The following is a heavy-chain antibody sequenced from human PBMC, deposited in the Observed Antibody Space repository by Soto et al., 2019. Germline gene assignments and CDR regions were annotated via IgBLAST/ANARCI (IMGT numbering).Heavy chain of an antibody. Sequence: QVQLVESGGGVVQPGTSLRLSCAGSGFPFSNYGMHWVRQAPGKGLEWVAVISYDGRNEYYPDSMKGRFTISRDNSKKTLYLQINSFRTEDTPLYFCAKNPLLFIRAQAYSFALWGQGTLVPVSS. D-gene: IGHD2-21*02. CDR2: ISYDGRNE. CDR1: GFPFSNYG. V-gene: IGHV3-30*18. CDR3: AKNPLLFIRAQAYSFAL. J-gene: IGHJ4*02.